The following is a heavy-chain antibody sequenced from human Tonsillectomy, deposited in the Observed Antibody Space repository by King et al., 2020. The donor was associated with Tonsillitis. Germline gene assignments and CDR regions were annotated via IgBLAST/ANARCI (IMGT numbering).Heavy chain of an antibody. Sequence: VQLQESGPGLVKPSQTLSLTCIVSGASISSGNYFWSWIRQPAGKGLEWIGHISASGSTNYNPSLKSRVTMSVDTSKNQFSLKLSSVTAADTAVYYCARDRGAWWLGDLRPGYFDSWGQGTLVTVSS. J-gene: IGHJ4*02. V-gene: IGHV4-61*02. CDR3: ARDRGAWWLGDLRPGYFDS. CDR1: GASISSGNYF. CDR2: ISASGST. D-gene: IGHD3-10*01.